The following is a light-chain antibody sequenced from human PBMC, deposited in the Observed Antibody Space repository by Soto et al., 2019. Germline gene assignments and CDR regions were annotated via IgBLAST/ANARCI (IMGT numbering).Light chain of an antibody. CDR3: QHLNSYPLT. J-gene: IGKJ4*01. V-gene: IGKV1-9*01. CDR2: AAS. CDR1: QGISSY. Sequence: DIQLTQSPSFLSASVGDRVTITCRASQGISSYLAWYQQKPGKAPKLLIYAASTLQSGVRSRFSGSGSGTEFTLTISSLQPEDFATYYCQHLNSYPLTFGGGTKVEIK.